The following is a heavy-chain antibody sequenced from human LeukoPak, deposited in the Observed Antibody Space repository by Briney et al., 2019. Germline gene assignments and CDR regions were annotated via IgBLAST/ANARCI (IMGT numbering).Heavy chain of an antibody. J-gene: IGHJ6*03. CDR3: AKEKRSGSYLRVDYYYYMDV. CDR2: IYYSGST. Sequence: SETLSLTCTVSGGSISSSSYYWGWIRQPPGKGLEWIGSIYYSGSTHYNPSLKSRVTISVDTSKNQFSLKLSSVTAADTAVYYCAKEKRSGSYLRVDYYYYMDVWGKGTTVTISS. CDR1: GGSISSSSYY. V-gene: IGHV4-39*02. D-gene: IGHD1-26*01.